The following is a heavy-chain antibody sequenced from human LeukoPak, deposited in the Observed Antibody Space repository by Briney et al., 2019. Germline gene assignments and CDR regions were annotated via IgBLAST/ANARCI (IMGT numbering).Heavy chain of an antibody. CDR3: ATGGVRFLGWKPAFQH. D-gene: IGHD3-3*01. Sequence: ASVKVSCKVSGYTLTELSMHWVRQAPGKGLEWMGGFDPEDGETIYAQKFQGRVTMTEDTSTDTAYMELSSLRSEDTAVYYCATGGVRFLGWKPAFQHWGQGTLVTVSS. CDR1: GYTLTELS. J-gene: IGHJ1*01. V-gene: IGHV1-24*01. CDR2: FDPEDGET.